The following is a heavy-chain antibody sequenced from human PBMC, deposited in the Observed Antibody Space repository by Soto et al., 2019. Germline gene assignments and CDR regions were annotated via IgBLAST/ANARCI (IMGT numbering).Heavy chain of an antibody. V-gene: IGHV4-59*01. CDR2: MYYSETT. CDR3: ARANSSTWYKLEYKWFDP. CDR1: GASINDYY. Sequence: SETLSLTCTVPGASINDYYWSWIRQTPGKGLEWVGFMYYSETTKYNPSLKGRVNMSLDTSKNQVSLHLKSVTAADTAVYYCARANSSTWYKLEYKWFDPWGQGTLVTVSS. J-gene: IGHJ5*02. D-gene: IGHD6-13*01.